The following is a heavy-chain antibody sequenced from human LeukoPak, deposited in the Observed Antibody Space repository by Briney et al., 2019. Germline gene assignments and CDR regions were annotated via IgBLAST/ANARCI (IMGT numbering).Heavy chain of an antibody. J-gene: IGHJ4*02. D-gene: IGHD7-27*01. CDR3: ARDYTGGWNDY. CDR1: GGSSSGSY. V-gene: IGHV3-7*01. Sequence: ETLSLTCAVYGGSSSGSYWSWIRQPPGKGLECVAKIKEDGSEKHYVDSVKGRFTISRDNARNSLYLQMNNLRAEDTAVYYCARDYTGGWNDYWGQGTLVTVSS. CDR2: IKEDGSEK.